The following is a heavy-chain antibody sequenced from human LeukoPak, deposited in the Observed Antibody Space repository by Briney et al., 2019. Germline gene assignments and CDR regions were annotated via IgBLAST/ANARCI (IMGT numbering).Heavy chain of an antibody. V-gene: IGHV1-69*06. CDR1: GGTFSSYA. D-gene: IGHD5-18*01. CDR3: ARGAALQLWFPY. J-gene: IGHJ4*02. CDR2: IIPIFGTA. Sequence: SVKVSCKASGGTFSSYAISWVRQAPGQGLEWMGGIIPIFGTANYAQKFQGRVTITADKSTSTAYMELSSLRSEDTAVYYCARGAALQLWFPYWGQGTLVTVSS.